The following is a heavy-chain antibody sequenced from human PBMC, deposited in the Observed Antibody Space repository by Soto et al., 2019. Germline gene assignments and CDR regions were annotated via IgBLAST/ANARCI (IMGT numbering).Heavy chain of an antibody. CDR2: IYYSGST. CDR3: ARASSGYHDDAFDI. J-gene: IGHJ3*02. Sequence: QVQLQESGPGLVKPSETLSLTCTVSGGSISSYYWSWIRQPPGKGLEWIGYIYYSGSTNYNPSLKSRVTISVDTSKNKFSLKLSSVTAADTAVYYCARASSGYHDDAFDIWGQGTMVTVSS. V-gene: IGHV4-59*01. D-gene: IGHD3-22*01. CDR1: GGSISSYY.